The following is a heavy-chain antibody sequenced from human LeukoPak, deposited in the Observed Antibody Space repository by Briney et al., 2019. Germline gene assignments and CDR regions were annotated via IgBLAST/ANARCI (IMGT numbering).Heavy chain of an antibody. V-gene: IGHV1-2*02. D-gene: IGHD5-12*01. J-gene: IGHJ4*02. CDR1: GYTFTGYF. CDR3: ARDRHSGYDQALYY. Sequence: ASVKVSCKASGYTFTGYFIHWVRQAPGQGLEWMGWINPHSGGTNYAQRFQGRVTMTRDTSISTAYMELSSLRSDDTAVYYCARDRHSGYDQALYYWGQGALVTVSS. CDR2: INPHSGGT.